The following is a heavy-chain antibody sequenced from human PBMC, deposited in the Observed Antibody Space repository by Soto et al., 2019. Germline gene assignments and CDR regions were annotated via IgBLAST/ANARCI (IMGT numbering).Heavy chain of an antibody. CDR3: ARNDYNGNSIDF. V-gene: IGHV5-51*01. J-gene: IGHJ5*01. D-gene: IGHD4-4*01. Sequence: GESLKISCQGSGYSFTNVWIGWVRQMPGKVLEWMGIIYPGASDTRYSPSFQGQVTISADKSISTAYLQWSSLKASDTAMYYCARNDYNGNSIDFWGRGTLVTVSS. CDR2: IYPGASDT. CDR1: GYSFTNVW.